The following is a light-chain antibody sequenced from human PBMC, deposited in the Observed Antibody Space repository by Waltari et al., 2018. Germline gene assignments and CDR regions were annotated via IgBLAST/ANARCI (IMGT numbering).Light chain of an antibody. Sequence: QSALTQPPSASGSPGQSVTISCTGTSRDVGAYDYVSWYQQYPGNAPRLLIYEVRKRPSGGPDRFSGSKSGNTASLTVAGLQAEDEADYYCSSYGGSDSYVVGSGTKGTV. CDR3: SSYGGSDSYV. J-gene: IGLJ1*01. V-gene: IGLV2-8*01. CDR1: SRDVGAYDY. CDR2: EVR.